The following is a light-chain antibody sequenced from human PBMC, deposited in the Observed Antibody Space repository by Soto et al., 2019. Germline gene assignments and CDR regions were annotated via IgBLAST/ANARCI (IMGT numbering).Light chain of an antibody. J-gene: IGKJ3*01. Sequence: ETVMTQSPATLSVSPGERPTLSCRASQSVSSNLAWYQQKPGQAPRLLIYDASTRATGIPARFSGSGSGTEFTLTINSLQSEGFAVYYCQQYNTWALTCGPGTKVDIK. V-gene: IGKV3-15*01. CDR1: QSVSSN. CDR2: DAS. CDR3: QQYNTWALT.